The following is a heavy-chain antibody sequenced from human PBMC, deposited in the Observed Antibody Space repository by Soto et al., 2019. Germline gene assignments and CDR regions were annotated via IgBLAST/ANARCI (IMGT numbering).Heavy chain of an antibody. CDR1: GYSFTSDC. CDR2: IDPSDSYT. V-gene: IGHV5-10-1*01. J-gene: IGHJ6*02. D-gene: IGHD6-6*01. Sequence: GESLKMSCEGSGYSFTSDCISWVLQMPGKGLEWMGRIDPSDSYTNYSPSFQGHVTISADKSISTAYLQWSSLKASDTAMYYCAARPPNYGMDVWGQGTTVTVSS. CDR3: AARPPNYGMDV.